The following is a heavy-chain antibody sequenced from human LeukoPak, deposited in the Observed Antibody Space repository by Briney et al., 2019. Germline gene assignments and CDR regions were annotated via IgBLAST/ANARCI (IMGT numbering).Heavy chain of an antibody. J-gene: IGHJ4*02. CDR1: GFTFSRLL. D-gene: IGHD5-12*01. V-gene: IGHV4-34*01. CDR2: INHSGST. Sequence: PGGSLRLSCAASGFTFSRLLMHWIRQPPGKGLEWIGEINHSGSTNYNASLKSRVTISVDTSKNQFSLKLSSVTAADTAVYYCARGLRLYSGYDFLRYWGQGTLVTVSS. CDR3: ARGLRLYSGYDFLRY.